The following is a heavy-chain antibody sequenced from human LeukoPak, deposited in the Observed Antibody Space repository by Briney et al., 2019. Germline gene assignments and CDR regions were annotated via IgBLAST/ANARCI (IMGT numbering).Heavy chain of an antibody. J-gene: IGHJ4*02. CDR1: GYRFASYW. CDR3: ARLLRNIAAAVYFFDY. CDR2: IYPGDSDT. V-gene: IGHV5-51*01. Sequence: GESLKISCKGSGYRFASYWIGWVRQMPGKGLEWMGIIYPGDSDTRYSPSFQGQVTISADKSINTAYLQWSSLKASDTAIYYCARLLRNIAAAVYFFDYWGQGTLVTVSS. D-gene: IGHD6-13*01.